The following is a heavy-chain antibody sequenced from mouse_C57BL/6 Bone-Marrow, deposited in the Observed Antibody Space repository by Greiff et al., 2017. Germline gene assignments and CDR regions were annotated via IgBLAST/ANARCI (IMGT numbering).Heavy chain of an antibody. D-gene: IGHD2-4*01. CDR2: INPYNGGT. CDR3: ARYYDDAMDY. CDR1: GYTFTDYY. V-gene: IGHV1-19*01. J-gene: IGHJ4*01. Sequence: VQLQQSGPVLVKPGASVKMSCKASGYTFTDYYMNWVKQSHGKSLEWIGVINPYNGGTSYNQKFKGKATLTVDKSSSTAYMELNSLTSEDSAVYYCARYYDDAMDYWGQGTSVTVSS.